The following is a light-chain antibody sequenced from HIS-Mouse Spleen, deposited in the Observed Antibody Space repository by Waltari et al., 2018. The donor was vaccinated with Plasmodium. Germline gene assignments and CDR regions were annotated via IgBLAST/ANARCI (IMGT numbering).Light chain of an antibody. V-gene: IGKV3-15*01. CDR3: QQYNNWSFT. J-gene: IGKJ3*01. Sequence: EIVMTQSPATLSVSPGERATLSCRASQSVSSNLAWYQQKPGRAPRRLISGASTRATGIPARFSGSGSGTEFTLTVSRLHAEDFAVYYCQQYNNWSFTFGPGTKVDIK. CDR1: QSVSSN. CDR2: GAS.